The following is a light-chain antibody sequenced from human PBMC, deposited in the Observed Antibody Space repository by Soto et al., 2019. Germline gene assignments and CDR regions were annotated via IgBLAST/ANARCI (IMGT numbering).Light chain of an antibody. J-gene: IGLJ1*01. Sequence: QSVLTQPPSVSAAPGQTVTISCSGSSSNIGNNYVSWYQQLPGTAPKLLIYENNRRPSGIPDRFSGSKSGTSATLGITGLQTGDEADYYCGTWDSSLNTAVFGTGTKLTVL. CDR1: SSNIGNNY. CDR3: GTWDSSLNTAV. V-gene: IGLV1-51*02. CDR2: ENN.